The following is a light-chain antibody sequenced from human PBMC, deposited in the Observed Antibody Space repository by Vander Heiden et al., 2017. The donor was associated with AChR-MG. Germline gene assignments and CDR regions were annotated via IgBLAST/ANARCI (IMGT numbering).Light chain of an antibody. CDR3: SSYTSSSTPV. V-gene: IGLV2-14*01. J-gene: IGLJ3*02. Sequence: QSALTQPASVSGSPGPSITISCTGTSSDVGGYNYVSWYQQHPGKAPKLMIYDVSKRPSGVSNRFSGSKSGNTASLTISGLQAEDEADYYCSSYTSSSTPVFGGGTKLTVL. CDR2: DVS. CDR1: SSDVGGYNY.